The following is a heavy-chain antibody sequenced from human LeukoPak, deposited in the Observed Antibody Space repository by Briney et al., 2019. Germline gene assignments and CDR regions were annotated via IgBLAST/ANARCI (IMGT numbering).Heavy chain of an antibody. J-gene: IGHJ4*02. CDR1: GLSFSNYL. V-gene: IGHV3-74*01. CDR2: INPEETTI. CDR3: TGGTFGARDC. D-gene: IGHD3-10*01. Sequence: GGSLRLSCEASGLSFSNYLMHWVRQAPGKGLVWVSRINPEETTISYADSVKGRFTISRDNARNTLYLQMNSLRAEDTAVYFCTGGTFGARDCWRQGTLVTVSS.